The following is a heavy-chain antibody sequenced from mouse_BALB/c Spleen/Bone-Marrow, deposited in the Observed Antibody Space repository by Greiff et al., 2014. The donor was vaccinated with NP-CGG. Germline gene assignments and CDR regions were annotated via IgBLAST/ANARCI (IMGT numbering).Heavy chain of an antibody. CDR3: ARQYGNLGVMDY. D-gene: IGHD2-1*01. V-gene: IGHV5-6*01. Sequence: EVQRVESGGDLVKPGGSLELSCAASGFTFSRYGMSWVRQTPDKRLEWVANISSGGSYTYYPDSVKGRFTISRDNTKNTLYLHMSSLKSEDTAMYYCARQYGNLGVMDYWGQGTSVTVSS. CDR1: GFTFSRYG. J-gene: IGHJ4*01. CDR2: ISSGGSYT.